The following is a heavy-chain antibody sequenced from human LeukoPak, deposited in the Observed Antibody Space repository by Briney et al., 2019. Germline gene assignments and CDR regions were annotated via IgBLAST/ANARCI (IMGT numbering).Heavy chain of an antibody. CDR1: GGPLSSSSNN. Sequence: AWEPLPLTCTVSGGPLSSSSNNWGGFAQPQGRGRGWIGSIYYSGSTYYNPSLKSRVTISVDTSKNQSSLKLSSVTAADTAVYYCARVRYRLYYFDYWGQGTLVTVSS. D-gene: IGHD1-1*01. V-gene: IGHV4-39*07. CDR2: IYYSGST. CDR3: ARVRYRLYYFDY. J-gene: IGHJ4*02.